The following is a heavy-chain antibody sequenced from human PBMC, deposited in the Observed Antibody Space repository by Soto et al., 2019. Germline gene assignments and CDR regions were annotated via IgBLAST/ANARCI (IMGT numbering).Heavy chain of an antibody. D-gene: IGHD2-15*01. CDR2: IYYSGST. J-gene: IGHJ4*02. Sequence: SETLSLTCTVSGGSISSYYWSWIRQPPGKGLEWIGYIYYSGSTNYNPSLKSRVTISVDTSKNQFSLKLSSVTAADTAVYYCASEYCSGGSCRLDYWGQGTLVTVSS. CDR1: GGSISSYY. V-gene: IGHV4-59*01. CDR3: ASEYCSGGSCRLDY.